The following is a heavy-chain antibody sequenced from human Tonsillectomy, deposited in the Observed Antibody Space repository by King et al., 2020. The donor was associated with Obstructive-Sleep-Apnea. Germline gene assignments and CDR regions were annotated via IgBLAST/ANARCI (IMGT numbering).Heavy chain of an antibody. Sequence: VQLVESGGGLVQPGGSLRLSCAASGFTLSRYWMHWVRQAPGKGLVWVSGIKSDGISTTYAESVRCRFTISRDNAKNTLYLQMNSLRAEDTAVYYCARELYGDYGVDYWGQGTLVTVSS. CDR1: GFTLSRYW. V-gene: IGHV3-74*01. CDR3: ARELYGDYGVDY. CDR2: IKSDGIST. D-gene: IGHD4-17*01. J-gene: IGHJ4*02.